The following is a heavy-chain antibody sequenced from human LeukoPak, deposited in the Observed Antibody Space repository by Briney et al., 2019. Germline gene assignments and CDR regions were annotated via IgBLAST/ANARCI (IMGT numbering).Heavy chain of an antibody. D-gene: IGHD3-22*01. CDR3: ARDPYYYASSGYSPLYAFDI. V-gene: IGHV1-18*01. CDR1: GNTFTSYV. Sequence: ASVKISSKASGNTFTSYVISWVRQAPGQGLEWMGWSSPYKGNTNYEQKFQGRVTMTTDTSTSTAYMELRSLRSDDTAVYYWARDPYYYASSGYSPLYAFDIWGQGAMVTVSS. CDR2: SSPYKGNT. J-gene: IGHJ3*02.